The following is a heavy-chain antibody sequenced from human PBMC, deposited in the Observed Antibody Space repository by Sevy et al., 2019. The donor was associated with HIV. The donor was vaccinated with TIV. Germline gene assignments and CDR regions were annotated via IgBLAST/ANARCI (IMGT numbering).Heavy chain of an antibody. CDR3: ARALDSNYGGYYYYYYMDV. J-gene: IGHJ6*03. V-gene: IGHV1-2*02. CDR2: INPNSGGT. Sequence: ASVKVSCKASGYTFTGYYMHWVRQAPGQGLEWMGWINPNSGGTNYAQKFQGRVTMTRDTSISTAYMELSRLRSDDTAVYYCARALDSNYGGYYYYYYMDVWGKGTTVTVSS. D-gene: IGHD4-4*01. CDR1: GYTFTGYY.